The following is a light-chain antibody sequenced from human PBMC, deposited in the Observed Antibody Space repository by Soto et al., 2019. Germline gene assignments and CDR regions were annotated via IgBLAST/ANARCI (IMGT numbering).Light chain of an antibody. Sequence: ETVMTQSPATLSVSPGERATLSCRASQSVRSNLAWYQQRPGQPPRLLIYGASTRATGIPARFTGDGSGTEFNLTITSLQSEDSAVYYCQQYGDWPPWPVGQGTKVEIK. CDR3: QQYGDWPPWP. CDR2: GAS. J-gene: IGKJ1*01. V-gene: IGKV3-15*01. CDR1: QSVRSN.